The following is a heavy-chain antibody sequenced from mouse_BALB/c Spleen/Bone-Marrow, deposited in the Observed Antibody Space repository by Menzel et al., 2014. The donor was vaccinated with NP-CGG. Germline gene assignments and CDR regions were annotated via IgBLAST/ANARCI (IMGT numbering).Heavy chain of an antibody. CDR3: ARDYGNYVRFAY. Sequence: VQLKESGGGLVQPGGSLRFSCANSGFTFTDYYMSWVRQPPGKALEWLGFIRNKANGYTTEYSASVKGRFTISRDNSQSILYLQMNTLRAEDSATYYCARDYGNYVRFAYWRQGTLVPATA. V-gene: IGHV7-3*02. J-gene: IGHJ3*01. CDR1: GFTFTDYY. D-gene: IGHD2-1*01. CDR2: IRNKANGYTT.